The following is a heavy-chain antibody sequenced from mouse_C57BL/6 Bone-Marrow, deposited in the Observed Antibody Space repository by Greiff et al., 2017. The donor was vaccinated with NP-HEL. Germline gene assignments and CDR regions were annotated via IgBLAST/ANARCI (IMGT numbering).Heavy chain of an antibody. D-gene: IGHD1-1*01. J-gene: IGHJ1*03. CDR3: ARGRFITTVVGPWYFDV. CDR1: GYTFTSYW. Sequence: QVQLQQPGAELVKPGASVKMSCKASGYTFTSYWITWVKQRPGQGLEWIGHIYPGSGSTNYNEKFKSKATLTVDTSSSTAYMQLSSLTSEDSAVYYCARGRFITTVVGPWYFDVWGTGTTVTVSS. V-gene: IGHV1-55*01. CDR2: IYPGSGST.